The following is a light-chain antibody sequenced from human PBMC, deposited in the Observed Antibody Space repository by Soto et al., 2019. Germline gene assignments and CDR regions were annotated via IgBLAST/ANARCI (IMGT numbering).Light chain of an antibody. V-gene: IGKV1-5*03. CDR2: KAS. J-gene: IGKJ1*01. Sequence: DIQMTQSPSTLSASVGDRVTITCRASQSISVWLAWFQQKPGNAPKLLIYKASTLESGVPSRFSGSGSGTEFTLTISSLQPDYSATYYCQPYNNRLTFGQGTKVEIK. CDR1: QSISVW. CDR3: QPYNNRLT.